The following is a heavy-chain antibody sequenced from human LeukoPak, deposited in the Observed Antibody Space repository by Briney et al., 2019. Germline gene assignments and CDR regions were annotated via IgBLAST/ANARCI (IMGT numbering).Heavy chain of an antibody. V-gene: IGHV3-23*01. J-gene: IGHJ2*01. Sequence: GGSLRLSCAASGFTFSSYAMSWVRQAPGKGLEWVSAISGSGGSTYYADSVKGRFTISRDNSKNTLYLQMNSLRDEDTAVYYCAKDKYSSSWPPYWYFDLWGRGTLVTVSS. CDR3: AKDKYSSSWPPYWYFDL. CDR1: GFTFSSYA. CDR2: ISGSGGST. D-gene: IGHD6-13*01.